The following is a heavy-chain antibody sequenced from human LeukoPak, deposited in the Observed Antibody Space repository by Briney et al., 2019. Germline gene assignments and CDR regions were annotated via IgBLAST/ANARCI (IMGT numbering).Heavy chain of an antibody. CDR1: GFTFSSYA. CDR3: AKDFRTYSGYDFGTFDP. V-gene: IGHV3-23*01. J-gene: IGHJ5*02. Sequence: PGGSLRLSCAASGFTFSSYAMSWVRQAPGKGLEWVSAISGSGGSTYYADSVKGRFTISRDNSKNTLYLQMNSLRAEDTAVYYCAKDFRTYSGYDFGTFDPWGQGTLVTVSS. CDR2: ISGSGGST. D-gene: IGHD5-12*01.